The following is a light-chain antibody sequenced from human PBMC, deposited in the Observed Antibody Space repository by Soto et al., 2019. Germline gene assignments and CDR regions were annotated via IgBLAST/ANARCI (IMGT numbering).Light chain of an antibody. Sequence: QSALTQPASVSGSPGQSITISCTGTSNDVGNYNFVSWYQQHPGKAPKLIIYEVTKRPSGISNRFSGSKSGNTASLTISGLQAEDEADYFCCSYAGSDTWVFGRGTKVTVL. CDR3: CSYAGSDTWV. CDR2: EVT. CDR1: SNDVGNYNF. J-gene: IGLJ3*02. V-gene: IGLV2-23*02.